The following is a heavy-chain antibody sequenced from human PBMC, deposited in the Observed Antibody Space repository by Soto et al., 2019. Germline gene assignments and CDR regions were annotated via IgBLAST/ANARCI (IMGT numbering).Heavy chain of an antibody. CDR3: ASGGGSLNY. Sequence: EVQLVESGGGLVKPGGSLRLSCAASGLTFSESSMNWVRQAPGKGLEWVSSIDSRSRHIFYADSGKGRFTISRDNAKNSLFLQMNSVAAEDTAVYYCASGGGSLNYWGQGTLVTVSS. CDR1: GLTFSESS. J-gene: IGHJ4*02. CDR2: IDSRSRHI. D-gene: IGHD2-15*01. V-gene: IGHV3-21*01.